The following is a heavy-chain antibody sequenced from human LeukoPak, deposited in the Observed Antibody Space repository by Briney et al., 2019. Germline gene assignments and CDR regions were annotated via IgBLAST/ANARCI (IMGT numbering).Heavy chain of an antibody. J-gene: IGHJ4*02. V-gene: IGHV3-23*01. CDR3: ARHGSGSYWVFDY. CDR1: GFTFSSYG. D-gene: IGHD3-10*01. Sequence: GGSLRLSCAASGFTFSSYGMHWVRQAPGKGLEWVSTISASGGSTYYADSVKGRFTISRDNSKNTLYLQMNSLRAEDTAVYYCARHGSGSYWVFDYWGQGTLVTVSS. CDR2: ISASGGST.